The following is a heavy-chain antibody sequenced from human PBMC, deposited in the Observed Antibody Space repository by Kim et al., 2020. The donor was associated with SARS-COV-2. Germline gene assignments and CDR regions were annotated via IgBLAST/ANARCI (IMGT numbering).Heavy chain of an antibody. Sequence: NPSLKGRVTISVDPSKNQFSLKMSAVTAADTAVYYCARRGIGVVISQFDYWGQGTLVTVSS. CDR3: ARRGIGVVISQFDY. V-gene: IGHV4-34*01. D-gene: IGHD3-22*01. J-gene: IGHJ4*02.